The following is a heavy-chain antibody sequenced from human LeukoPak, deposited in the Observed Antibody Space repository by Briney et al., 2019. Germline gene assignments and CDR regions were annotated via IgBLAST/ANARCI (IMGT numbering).Heavy chain of an antibody. D-gene: IGHD2-2*01. J-gene: IGHJ4*02. V-gene: IGHV3-48*03. CDR1: GFTFSSYE. Sequence: PGGSLRLSCAASGFTFSSYEMNWVRQAPGKGLEWVSYISSSGSTIYYADSVKGRFTISRDNAKNSLYLQMNSLRAKDTAVYHCAITSLKDPAADWGQGTLVTVSS. CDR2: ISSSGSTI. CDR3: AITSLKDPAAD.